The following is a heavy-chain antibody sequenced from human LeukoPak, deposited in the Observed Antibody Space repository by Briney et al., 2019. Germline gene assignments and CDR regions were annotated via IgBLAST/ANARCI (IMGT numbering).Heavy chain of an antibody. V-gene: IGHV4-61*02. J-gene: IGHJ4*02. CDR2: IYTSGST. CDR3: ARESLGLTAAAGSFDY. Sequence: SETLSLTCTVSGGSISRGSYYWSWIRQPAGKGLEWIGRIYTSGSTSYNPSLKSRVTISVDTSKNQFSLKLNSVTAADTAVYYCARESLGLTAAAGSFDYWGQGTLVTVSS. D-gene: IGHD6-13*01. CDR1: GGSISRGSYY.